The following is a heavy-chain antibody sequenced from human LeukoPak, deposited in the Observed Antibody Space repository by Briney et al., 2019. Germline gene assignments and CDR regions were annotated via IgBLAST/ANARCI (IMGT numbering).Heavy chain of an antibody. CDR3: ARDGKGGIAAAYAFDI. Sequence: GGSLRLSCAASGFTVSSNYMSWVRQAPGKGLEWVSVIYSGGSTYYADSVKGRFTISRDNSKNTLYLQMNSLRAEDTAVYYCARDGKGGIAAAYAFDIWGQGTMVTVSS. J-gene: IGHJ3*02. V-gene: IGHV3-66*01. CDR1: GFTVSSNY. CDR2: IYSGGST. D-gene: IGHD6-13*01.